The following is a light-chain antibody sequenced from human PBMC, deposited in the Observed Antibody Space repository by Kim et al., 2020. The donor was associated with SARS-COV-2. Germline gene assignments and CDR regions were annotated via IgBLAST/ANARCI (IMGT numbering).Light chain of an antibody. CDR3: QVWDSSSDHVI. J-gene: IGLJ2*01. V-gene: IGLV3-21*04. Sequence: APRKAARISCGGDNIGSKSVHWYQQKSGQAPVLLIYYDSDRPSGIPARFSASNSGNTATLTISRVEAGDEADYYCQVWDSSSDHVIFGGGTKVTVL. CDR1: NIGSKS. CDR2: YDS.